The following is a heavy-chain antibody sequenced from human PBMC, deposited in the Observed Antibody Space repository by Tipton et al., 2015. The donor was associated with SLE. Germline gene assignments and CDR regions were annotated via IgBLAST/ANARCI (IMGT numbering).Heavy chain of an antibody. V-gene: IGHV3-38-3*01. J-gene: IGHJ3*02. CDR2: ISGGST. Sequence: SLRLSCAASGFTFSSYEMNWVRQAPGKGLEWVSSISGGSTYYADSGKGRFTLSRDNSKNTLYLQMNSLRAEDTAVYYCARDRGAYCSGGSCYSGAFDIWGQGTMVTVSS. CDR3: ARDRGAYCSGGSCYSGAFDI. CDR1: GFTFSSYE. D-gene: IGHD2-15*01.